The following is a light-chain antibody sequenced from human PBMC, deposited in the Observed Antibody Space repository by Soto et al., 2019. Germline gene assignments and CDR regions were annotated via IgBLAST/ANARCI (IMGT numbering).Light chain of an antibody. V-gene: IGLV2-23*02. Sequence: QSVLTQPASVSGCPGQSITSCCTRTSSDVGSYNFVSWYQQYPGKAPKVIIYEVTKRPSGVSSRFSGSKSGNTASLTISGLQADDEGDNYCCADAGSSSYVFGTGTTVTAL. CDR3: CADAGSSSYV. CDR2: EVT. CDR1: SSDVGSYNF. J-gene: IGLJ1*01.